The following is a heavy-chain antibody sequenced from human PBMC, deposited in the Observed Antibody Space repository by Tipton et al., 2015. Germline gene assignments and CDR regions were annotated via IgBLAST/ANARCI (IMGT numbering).Heavy chain of an antibody. Sequence: TLSLTCTVSGGSISSSSYYWAWIRQPPGKGLEWIGSLYFSGSTYYNPSLKSRVTMSRDTSKNQFSLKLTSVTAADTAVYYCVRWDRGAADHWGQGTLVTVSS. D-gene: IGHD3-10*01. V-gene: IGHV4-39*07. CDR3: VRWDRGAADH. CDR1: GGSISSSSYY. J-gene: IGHJ4*02. CDR2: LYFSGST.